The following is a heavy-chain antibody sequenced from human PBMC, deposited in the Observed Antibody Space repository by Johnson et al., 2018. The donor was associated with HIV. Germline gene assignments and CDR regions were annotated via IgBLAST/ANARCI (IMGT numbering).Heavy chain of an antibody. J-gene: IGHJ3*02. V-gene: IGHV3-66*01. CDR2: IRYDGST. D-gene: IGHD2-15*01. Sequence: VQVVESGGGLVQSGGSLRLSCGASGFTVSSNYMNWVRQAPGKGLEWVAFIRYDGSTYYADSVKGRFTISRDNSKNTLYLQLTSLRAEDTAVYYCAREFPYCSGGSCLPAAFDIWGQGTMVTVSS. CDR3: AREFPYCSGGSCLPAAFDI. CDR1: GFTVSSNY.